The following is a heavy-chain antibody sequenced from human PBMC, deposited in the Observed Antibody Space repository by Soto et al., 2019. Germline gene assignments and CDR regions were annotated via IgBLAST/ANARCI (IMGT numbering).Heavy chain of an antibody. V-gene: IGHV3-30*18. CDR1: GFTFSSYG. Sequence: LRLSCAASGFTFSSYGMHWVRQAPGKGLEWVAVISYDGSNKYYADSVKGRFTISRDNSKNTLYLQMNSLRAEDTAVYYCAKGESITMIVPIGYFDYWGQGTLVTVSS. CDR2: ISYDGSNK. J-gene: IGHJ4*02. D-gene: IGHD3-22*01. CDR3: AKGESITMIVPIGYFDY.